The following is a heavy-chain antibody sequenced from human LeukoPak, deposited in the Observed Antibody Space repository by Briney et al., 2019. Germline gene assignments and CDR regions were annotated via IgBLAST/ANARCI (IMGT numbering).Heavy chain of an antibody. CDR2: ISSRSTYI. J-gene: IGHJ4*02. D-gene: IGHD2-8*02. CDR3: ARGGTGAFDY. V-gene: IGHV3-11*06. Sequence: GGSLRLACTASGISLSDYYMSWLRQAPGKGLEWISYISSRSTYISDADSVKGRFTISRDNAKNLLFLQMNSLRVEDTALYYCARGGTGAFDYWGQGILVTVSS. CDR1: GISLSDYY.